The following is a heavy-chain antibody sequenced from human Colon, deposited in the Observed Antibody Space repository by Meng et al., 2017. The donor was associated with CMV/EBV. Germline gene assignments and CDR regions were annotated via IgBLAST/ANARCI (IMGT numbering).Heavy chain of an antibody. CDR3: AKGAARWARDRNTRINY. D-gene: IGHD4-23*01. CDR1: GFTFDDYT. V-gene: IGHV3-43*01. CDR2: INWDGRNT. Sequence: GESLKISCAASGFTFDDYTMHWVRQTPGKGLEWVSLINWDGRNTYYADSVKGRFTISRDNTKNTLYLQMSSLRTEDTALYYCAKGAARWARDRNTRINYWGQGTLVTVSS. J-gene: IGHJ4*02.